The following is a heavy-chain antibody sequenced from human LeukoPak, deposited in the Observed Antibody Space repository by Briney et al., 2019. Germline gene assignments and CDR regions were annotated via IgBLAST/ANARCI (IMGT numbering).Heavy chain of an antibody. Sequence: ASVKVSCKASGYTFTGYYTHWVRQAPGQGLEWMGWINPNSGGTNYAQKFQGRVTMTRDTSISTAYMELSRLRSDDTAVYYCARDPPRSIAVAGSGQDYWGQGTLVTVSS. D-gene: IGHD6-19*01. J-gene: IGHJ4*02. CDR2: INPNSGGT. CDR1: GYTFTGYY. CDR3: ARDPPRSIAVAGSGQDY. V-gene: IGHV1-2*02.